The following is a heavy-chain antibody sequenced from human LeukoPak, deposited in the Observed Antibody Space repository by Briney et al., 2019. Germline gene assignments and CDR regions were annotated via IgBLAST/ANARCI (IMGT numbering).Heavy chain of an antibody. J-gene: IGHJ4*02. V-gene: IGHV3-23*01. CDR1: GFTFSSYA. CDR2: ISGSGGST. Sequence: PGVSLRLSCAASGFTFSSYAMSWVRQAPGKGLEWVSAISGSGGSTYYADSVKGRFTISRDNSKNTLYLQMNSLRAEDTAVYYCAKDQGGYTYGSFDYWGQGTLVTVSS. D-gene: IGHD5-18*01. CDR3: AKDQGGYTYGSFDY.